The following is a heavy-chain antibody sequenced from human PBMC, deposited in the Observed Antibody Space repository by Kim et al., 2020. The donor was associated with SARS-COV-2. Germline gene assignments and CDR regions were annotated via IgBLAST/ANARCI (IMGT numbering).Heavy chain of an antibody. CDR3: ASDRVLGTQSLVGYFDI. CDR1: GFTFSTSA. J-gene: IGHJ2*01. V-gene: IGHV3-30*04. Sequence: GGSLRLSCVASGFTFSTSAMHWVRQAPGKGLEWVALISYDAGHIFYADSVQGRFTVSRDNSKNTLYVQMNSLRPEDTALYYCASDRVLGTQSLVGYFDIWGRGTLVTVSS. D-gene: IGHD2-8*02. CDR2: ISYDAGHI.